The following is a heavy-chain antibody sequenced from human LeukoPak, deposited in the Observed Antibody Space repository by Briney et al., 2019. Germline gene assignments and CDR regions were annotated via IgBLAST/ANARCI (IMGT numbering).Heavy chain of an antibody. CDR2: IWYDGSNK. D-gene: IGHD1-1*01. CDR3: AKLPSGGTGTALIDY. CDR1: GFTFSSYG. J-gene: IGHJ4*02. Sequence: GESLRLSCAASGFTFSSYGMHWVRQAPGKGLEWVAVIWYDGSNKYYADSVKGRFTISRDNSKNTLYLQMNSLRAGDTAVYYCAKLPSGGTGTALIDYWGQGTLVTVSS. V-gene: IGHV3-33*06.